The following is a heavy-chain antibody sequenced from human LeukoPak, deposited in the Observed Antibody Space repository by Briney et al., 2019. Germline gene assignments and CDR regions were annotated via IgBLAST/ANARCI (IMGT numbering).Heavy chain of an antibody. V-gene: IGHV3-15*07. CDR2: IKSRADGETI. CDR1: GFTFTNAW. J-gene: IGHJ4*02. D-gene: IGHD1-20*01. Sequence: GGSLRLSCAASGFTFTNAWMNWVRQAPGKGLEWVGRIKSRADGETIDYAAPVKGRFTFSRDDSKNMPYLQMNSLKSEDTAVYYCSTLTSRGLSDSWGQGTLVTVSS. CDR3: STLTSRGLSDS.